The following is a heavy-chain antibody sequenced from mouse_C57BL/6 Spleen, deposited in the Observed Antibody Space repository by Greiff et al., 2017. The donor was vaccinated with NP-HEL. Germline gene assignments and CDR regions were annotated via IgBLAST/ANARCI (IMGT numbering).Heavy chain of an antibody. Sequence: QVQLKQPGAELVKPGASVKLSCKASGYTFTSYWMHWVKQRPGQGLEWIGYINPSSGYTKYNQKFKDKATLTADKSSSTAYMQLSSLTYEDSAVYYCARITTVVATEGGYFDYWGQGTTLTVSS. CDR2: INPSSGYT. CDR3: ARITTVVATEGGYFDY. CDR1: GYTFTSYW. J-gene: IGHJ2*01. V-gene: IGHV1-7*01. D-gene: IGHD1-1*01.